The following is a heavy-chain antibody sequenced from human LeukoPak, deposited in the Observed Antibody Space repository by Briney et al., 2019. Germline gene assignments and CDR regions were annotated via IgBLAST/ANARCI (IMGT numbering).Heavy chain of an antibody. J-gene: IGHJ4*02. CDR3: ASEPDYGGNSGGEFDY. CDR1: GGSISSSSYY. Sequence: PSETLSLTCTVSGGSISSSSYYWGWIRQPPGKGLEWIGSIYYSGSTYYNPSLKSRVTISVDTSKNQFSLKLSSVTAADTAVYYCASEPDYGGNSGGEFDYWGQGTLVTVSS. CDR2: IYYSGST. D-gene: IGHD4-23*01. V-gene: IGHV4-39*07.